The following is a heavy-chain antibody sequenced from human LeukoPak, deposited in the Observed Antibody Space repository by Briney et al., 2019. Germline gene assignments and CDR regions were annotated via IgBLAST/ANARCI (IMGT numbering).Heavy chain of an antibody. V-gene: IGHV3-11*01. CDR2: ISSSGSTI. CDR1: GFTFSDYY. D-gene: IGHD6-19*01. Sequence: GGSLRLSCAASGFTFSDYYMSWIRQAPGKGLEWVSYISSSGSTIYYADSVKGRFTISRDNAKNSLYLQMNSLRAEDTAVYYXXXXXXXXXRAVAVNAFDIWGQGTMVTVSS. CDR3: XXXXXXXXRAVAVNAFDI. J-gene: IGHJ3*02.